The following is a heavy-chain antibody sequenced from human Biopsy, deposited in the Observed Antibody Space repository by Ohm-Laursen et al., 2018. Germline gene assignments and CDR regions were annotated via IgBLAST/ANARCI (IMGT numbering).Heavy chain of an antibody. V-gene: IGHV1-69*06. CDR3: ATKLTGYFHH. CDR1: GGTFSNYG. J-gene: IGHJ1*01. Sequence: SVKVSCNAPGGTFSNYGVNWVRRAPGQGLEWLGGNIPILGTGNYAQKFQDRVTVAADTSTSTATMELRSLRSDDTAVYYCATKLTGYFHHWGQGTLVIVSS. CDR2: NIPILGTG. D-gene: IGHD3-9*01.